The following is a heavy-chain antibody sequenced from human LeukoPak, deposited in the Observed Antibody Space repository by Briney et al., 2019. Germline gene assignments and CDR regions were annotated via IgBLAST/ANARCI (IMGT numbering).Heavy chain of an antibody. D-gene: IGHD3-9*01. Sequence: LRASVKVSCKASGYTFTSYYMHWVRQAPGQGLEWMGIINPSGGSTSYAQKFQGRVTMTRDMSTSTVYMELSSLRSEDTAVYYCARRVLLYDILTAYSRYYYYYMDVWGRGTTVTISS. CDR3: ARRVLLYDILTAYSRYYYYYMDV. J-gene: IGHJ6*03. CDR2: INPSGGST. V-gene: IGHV1-46*01. CDR1: GYTFTSYY.